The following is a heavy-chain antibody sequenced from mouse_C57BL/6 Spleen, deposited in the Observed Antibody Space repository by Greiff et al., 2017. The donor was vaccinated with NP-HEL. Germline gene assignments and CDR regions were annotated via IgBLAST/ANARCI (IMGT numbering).Heavy chain of an antibody. CDR1: GYTFTSYW. D-gene: IGHD2-4*01. Sequence: QVQLQQPGAELVMPGASVKLSCKASGYTFTSYWMHWVKQRPGQGLEWIGEIDPSDSYTNYNQKFKGKSTLTVDKSSSTAYMQLSSLTSEDSAVYYCARSHDDYDSMDYWGQGTSVTVSA. J-gene: IGHJ4*01. CDR3: ARSHDDYDSMDY. CDR2: IDPSDSYT. V-gene: IGHV1-69*01.